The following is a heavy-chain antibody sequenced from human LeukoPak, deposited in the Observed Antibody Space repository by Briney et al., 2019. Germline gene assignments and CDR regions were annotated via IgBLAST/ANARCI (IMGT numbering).Heavy chain of an antibody. CDR2: IYHSGST. CDR1: GYSISSGYY. V-gene: IGHV4-38-2*01. D-gene: IGHD3-3*01. CDR3: ARLYYDFWSGYYTNYYYYYMDV. J-gene: IGHJ6*03. Sequence: PSETLSLTCAVSGYSISSGYYWGWIRQPPGKGLEWIGSIYHSGSTYYNPSLKSRVTISVDTSKNQFSLKLSSVTAADTAVYYCARLYYDFWSGYYTNYYYYYMDVWGKGTTVTVSS.